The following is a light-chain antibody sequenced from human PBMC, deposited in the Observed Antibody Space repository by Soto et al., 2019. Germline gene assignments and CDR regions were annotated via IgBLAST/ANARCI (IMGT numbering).Light chain of an antibody. J-gene: IGKJ4*01. V-gene: IGKV3-15*01. Sequence: EIVMTQSPATLSVSPGERATLSCRASQSVSNNLAWYQQKPGQAPRLLIYGASTRATGIPARFSGSGSGTEFTLTISSLQSEDFAVYYCQQYNNWPLHFGGGTKVEIK. CDR3: QQYNNWPLH. CDR2: GAS. CDR1: QSVSNN.